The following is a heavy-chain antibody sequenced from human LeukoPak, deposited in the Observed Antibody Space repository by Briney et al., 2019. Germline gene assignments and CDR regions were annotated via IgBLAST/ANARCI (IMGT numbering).Heavy chain of an antibody. J-gene: IGHJ6*02. V-gene: IGHV1-18*01. Sequence: VASVKVSCKASGYTFTSYGISWVRQAPGQGLEWMGWIGAYNGNTNYAQKLQGRVTMPTDTSTSTAYLDLSSLRSDDTAVYYCAIVGRQWLPLGVWGQGTTVTVSS. CDR3: AIVGRQWLPLGV. CDR1: GYTFTSYG. CDR2: IGAYNGNT. D-gene: IGHD3-22*01.